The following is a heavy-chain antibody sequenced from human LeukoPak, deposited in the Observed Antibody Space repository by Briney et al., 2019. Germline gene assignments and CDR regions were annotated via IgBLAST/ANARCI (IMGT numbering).Heavy chain of an antibody. CDR2: INPSGGST. V-gene: IGHV1-46*01. Sequence: GASVKVSCKASGYTFTSYYMHWVRQAPGQGLEWMGIINPSGGSTSYAQKFQGRVTMTRDTSTSTVYMELSSLRSEDTAVYYCARESSGGYCSSTSCSTGPDFDYWGQGTLVTVPS. CDR3: ARESSGGYCSSTSCSTGPDFDY. CDR1: GYTFTSYY. D-gene: IGHD2-2*01. J-gene: IGHJ4*02.